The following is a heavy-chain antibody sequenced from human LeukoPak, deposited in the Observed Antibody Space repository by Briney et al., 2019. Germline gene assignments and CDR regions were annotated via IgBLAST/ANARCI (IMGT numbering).Heavy chain of an antibody. D-gene: IGHD6-19*01. CDR2: IYTSGST. V-gene: IGHV4-61*02. Sequence: SQTLSLTCTVSGGSISSGSYYWSWIRQPAGKGLEWIGRIYTSGSTNYNPSLKSRVTISVDTSKNQFSLKLSSVTAADTAVYYCARDTRSSGPDYWGQGTLVTVSS. CDR1: GGSISSGSYY. J-gene: IGHJ4*02. CDR3: ARDTRSSGPDY.